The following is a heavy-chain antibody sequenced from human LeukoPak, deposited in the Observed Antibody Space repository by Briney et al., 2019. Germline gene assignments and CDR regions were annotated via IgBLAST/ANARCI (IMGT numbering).Heavy chain of an antibody. J-gene: IGHJ4*02. Sequence: SVKVSCKASGGTFSSYAISWVRQAPGQGLEWMGGIIPIFGTANYAQKFQGRVTITTDESTSTAYMELSSLRSEDTAVYYCARAGDLRFLEWLSLDYWGQGTLVTASS. V-gene: IGHV1-69*05. CDR1: GGTFSSYA. CDR2: IIPIFGTA. D-gene: IGHD3-3*01. CDR3: ARAGDLRFLEWLSLDY.